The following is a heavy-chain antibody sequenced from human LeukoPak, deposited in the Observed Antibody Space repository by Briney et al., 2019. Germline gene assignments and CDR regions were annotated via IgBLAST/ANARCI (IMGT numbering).Heavy chain of an antibody. CDR1: GFTFSDYG. D-gene: IGHD1-14*01. CDR2: INPNSGGT. CDR3: GGGTTAGQIDH. Sequence: KAWGSLRLSCEASGFTFSDYGMHWVRQAPGQGLEWMGWINPNSGGTNYAQKFQGWVTMTRDTSISTAYMELSRLRSDDTAVYYCGGGTTAGQIDHWGQGTLVTVSS. J-gene: IGHJ5*02. V-gene: IGHV1-2*04.